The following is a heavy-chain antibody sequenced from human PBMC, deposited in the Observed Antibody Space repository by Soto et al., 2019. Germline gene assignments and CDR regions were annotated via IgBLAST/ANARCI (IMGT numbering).Heavy chain of an antibody. J-gene: IGHJ4*02. CDR2: IWYDGSKK. V-gene: IGHV3-33*01. Sequence: GGSLRLSCAASAFTFSSYGMHWVLQAPGKGPEWVAVIWYDGSKKYYKDSVKGRFSISRDNSRNTLYLQMNSLRAEDTAVYYCARDDAASGAGLDYWGQGTLVTVSS. CDR3: ARDDAASGAGLDY. CDR1: AFTFSSYG. D-gene: IGHD6-13*01.